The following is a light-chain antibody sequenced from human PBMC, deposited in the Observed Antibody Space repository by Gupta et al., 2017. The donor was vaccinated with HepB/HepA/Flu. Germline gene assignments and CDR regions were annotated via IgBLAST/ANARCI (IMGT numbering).Light chain of an antibody. V-gene: IGLV1-47*02. CDR1: SSNIGSNY. Sequence: QSALTQPPSASATPAQRVTISCSGSSSNIGSNYVYWYQQFPVTDPKLLIYSNNQRPSWVPDRFSGFKSGTSASRAIIGVRSDEEAEYEGAPWADRLSGWVFGEGTKLTVL. CDR3: APWADRLSGWV. J-gene: IGLJ3*02. CDR2: SNN.